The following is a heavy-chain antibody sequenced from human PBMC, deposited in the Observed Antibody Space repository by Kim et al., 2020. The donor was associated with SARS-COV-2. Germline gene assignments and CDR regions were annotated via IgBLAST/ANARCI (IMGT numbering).Heavy chain of an antibody. CDR1: GGSISSGDYY. J-gene: IGHJ5*02. D-gene: IGHD3-22*01. CDR2: IYYSGST. V-gene: IGHV4-30-4*01. Sequence: SETLSLTCTVSGGSISSGDYYWSWIRQPPGKGLEWIGYIYYSGSTYYNPSLKSRVTISVDTSKNQFSLKLSSVTAADTAVYYCARYYYDSSAIQGGDWFDPGGQGTLLTVFS. CDR3: ARYYYDSSAIQGGDWFDP.